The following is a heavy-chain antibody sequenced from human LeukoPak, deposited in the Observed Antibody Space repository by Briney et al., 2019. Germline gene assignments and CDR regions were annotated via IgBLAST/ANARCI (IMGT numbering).Heavy chain of an antibody. J-gene: IGHJ6*04. CDR2: ISSSGSTI. CDR1: GFTFSNYW. Sequence: GGSLRLSCAASGFTFSNYWMSWVRQAPGKGLEWVSYISSSGSTIYYADSVKGRFTISRDNAKNSLYLQTNSLRAEDTAVYYCAELGITMIGGVWGKGTTVTISS. D-gene: IGHD3-10*02. V-gene: IGHV3-48*04. CDR3: AELGITMIGGV.